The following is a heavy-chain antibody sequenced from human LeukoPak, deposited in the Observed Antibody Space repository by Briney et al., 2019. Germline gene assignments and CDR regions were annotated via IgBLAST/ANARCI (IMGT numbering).Heavy chain of an antibody. CDR1: GSTFSDQY. CDR2: TGNKASRYTT. J-gene: IGHJ3*02. CDR3: TRGYSGRSAYAFDI. V-gene: IGHV3-72*01. Sequence: HPGGSLRLSCAASGSTFSDQYMDWVRQAPGKGLQWVGRTGNKASRYTTEYAASVEGRFTISRDDLKNSLYLQMNSLKTEDTALYYCTRGYSGRSAYAFDIWGQGTMVTVSS. D-gene: IGHD1-26*01.